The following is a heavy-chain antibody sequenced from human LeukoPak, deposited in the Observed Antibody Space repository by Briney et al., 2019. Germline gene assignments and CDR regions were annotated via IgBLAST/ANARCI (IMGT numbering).Heavy chain of an antibody. CDR3: ASGAGSLGHNTYYYYYMDV. CDR1: GYTFTNYY. Sequence: ASVKVSCKASGYTFTNYYIHWVRQAPGQGLEWMGWINPNSGGTNYAQKFQGRVTMTRDTSISTAYMELSRLRSDDTAVYYCASGAGSLGHNTYYYYYMDVWGKGTTVTISS. J-gene: IGHJ6*03. D-gene: IGHD1-1*01. V-gene: IGHV1-2*02. CDR2: INPNSGGT.